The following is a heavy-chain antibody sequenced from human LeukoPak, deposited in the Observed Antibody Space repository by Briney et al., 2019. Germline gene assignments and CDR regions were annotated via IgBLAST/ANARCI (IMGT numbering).Heavy chain of an antibody. D-gene: IGHD5-18*01. V-gene: IGHV3-21*01. CDR2: ISSSSSYI. Sequence: GGSLRLSCAASGFTVSSYSMNWVRQAPGKGLEWDSSISSSSSYIYYADSVKGRFTISRDNAKNSLYLQMNSLRADDTAVYYCARFCTSLVKYAFDIWGQGTMVTVSS. CDR3: ARFCTSLVKYAFDI. J-gene: IGHJ3*02. CDR1: GFTVSSYS.